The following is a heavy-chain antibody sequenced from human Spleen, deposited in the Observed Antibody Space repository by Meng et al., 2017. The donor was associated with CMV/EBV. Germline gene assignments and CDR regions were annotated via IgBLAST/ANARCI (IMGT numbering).Heavy chain of an antibody. Sequence: ASVKVSCKASGYTFTGHYMHWVRQAPGQGLEWMGWIHPNTGGTNYAQKFQGRVTMTRDTSISTAYMELSRLRSDDTAVYYCARDLVGAIEYWGQGTLVTVSS. D-gene: IGHD1-26*01. J-gene: IGHJ4*02. CDR3: ARDLVGAIEY. V-gene: IGHV1-2*02. CDR1: GYTFTGHY. CDR2: IHPNTGGT.